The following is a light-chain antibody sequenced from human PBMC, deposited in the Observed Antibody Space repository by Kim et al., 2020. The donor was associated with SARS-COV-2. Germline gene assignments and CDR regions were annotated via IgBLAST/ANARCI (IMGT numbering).Light chain of an antibody. J-gene: IGLJ3*02. CDR3: QTWDSSRSGRV. CDR1: STDSVGGYD. Sequence: WSAGSTDSVGGYDVNWYQQQPGTAPQLLIYGKGNRPSGVPDRCSGSKSGTSASLAISGLQAEDEADYYCQTWDSSRSGRVFGGGTQLTVL. CDR2: GKG. V-gene: IGLV1-40*01.